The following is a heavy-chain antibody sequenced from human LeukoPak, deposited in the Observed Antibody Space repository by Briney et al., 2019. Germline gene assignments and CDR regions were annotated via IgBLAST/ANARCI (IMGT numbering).Heavy chain of an antibody. CDR3: ARALFVDAYFDY. Sequence: GASVKVSCKASGYTFTSYYMHWVRQAPGQGLEWMGIINPSGGSTSYAQKFQGRVTMTRDTSTSTVYMELSSPRSEDTAVYYCARALFVDAYFDYWGQGTLVTVSS. CDR2: INPSGGST. D-gene: IGHD2-21*01. CDR1: GYTFTSYY. J-gene: IGHJ4*02. V-gene: IGHV1-46*03.